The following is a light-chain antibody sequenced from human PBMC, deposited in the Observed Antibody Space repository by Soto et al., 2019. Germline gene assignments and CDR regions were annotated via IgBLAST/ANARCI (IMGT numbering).Light chain of an antibody. CDR2: STS. Sequence: VLTQSPANLTLSPGETVTLSCRATQVVSNPYLAWYQQKVGQPPRLLISSTSQRAPGIPERFRGAGSGTEYSRTVSELEPADLGFYFWHQYERLPLTFGPGTRL. V-gene: IGKV3-20*01. J-gene: IGKJ5*01. CDR3: HQYERLPLT. CDR1: QVVSNPY.